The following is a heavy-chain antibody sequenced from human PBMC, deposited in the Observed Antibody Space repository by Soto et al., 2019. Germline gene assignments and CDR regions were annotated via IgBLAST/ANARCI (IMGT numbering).Heavy chain of an antibody. V-gene: IGHV3-23*01. J-gene: IGHJ4*02. CDR3: AKGSYSSGWESGYYFDY. CDR2: ISGSGGST. D-gene: IGHD6-19*01. CDR1: GFTFSSYA. Sequence: GGSLRLSCAASGFTFSSYAMSWVRQAPGKGLEWVSAISGSGGSTYYADSVKGRFTISRDNSKNTLYLQMNSLRAEDTAVYYCAKGSYSSGWESGYYFDYWGQGTLVTVSS.